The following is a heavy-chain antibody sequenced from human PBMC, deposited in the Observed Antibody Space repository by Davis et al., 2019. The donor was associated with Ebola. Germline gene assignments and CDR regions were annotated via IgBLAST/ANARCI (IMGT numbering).Heavy chain of an antibody. V-gene: IGHV3-23*01. CDR2: ISGSGGST. CDR1: GFTFSSYA. D-gene: IGHD3-10*01. J-gene: IGHJ4*02. Sequence: GESLKISCAASGFTFSSYAMSWVRQAPGKGLEWVSAISGSGGSTYYADSVKGRFTISRDNSKNTLYLQMNSLRAEDTAVYYCAKKEKVGSGSPYDLDYWGQGTLVAVSS. CDR3: AKKEKVGSGSPYDLDY.